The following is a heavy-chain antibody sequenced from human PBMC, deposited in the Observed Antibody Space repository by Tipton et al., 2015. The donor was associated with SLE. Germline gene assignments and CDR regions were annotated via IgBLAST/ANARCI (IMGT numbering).Heavy chain of an antibody. V-gene: IGHV4-61*01. D-gene: IGHD6-19*01. CDR2: IYYSGGT. CDR3: ARGDSSGWYNWYFDL. CDR1: GYSISSGYY. J-gene: IGHJ2*01. Sequence: TLSLTCAVSGYSISSGYYWGWVRQPPGKGLEWIGYIYYSGGTNYNPSLKSRVTISVDTSKNQFSLKLSSVTAADTAVYYCARGDSSGWYNWYFDLWGRGTLVTVSS.